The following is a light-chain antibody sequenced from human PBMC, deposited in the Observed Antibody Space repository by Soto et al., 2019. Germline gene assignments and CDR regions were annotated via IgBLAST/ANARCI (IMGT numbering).Light chain of an antibody. V-gene: IGKV1-5*01. CDR3: QQYNSYSPT. Sequence: DIQMTQSPSTLSASVGDTVTVTCRASQSVSGWLAWYQQKPGEAPKLLIYHASTLESGVPSRFSGSGSGTEFTLTISSLQPDDFATYYCQQYNSYSPTFGQGTKVDIK. CDR1: QSVSGW. J-gene: IGKJ1*01. CDR2: HAS.